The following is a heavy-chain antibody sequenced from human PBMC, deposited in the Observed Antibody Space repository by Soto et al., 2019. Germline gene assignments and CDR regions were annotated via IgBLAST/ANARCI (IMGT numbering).Heavy chain of an antibody. V-gene: IGHV4-59*08. J-gene: IGHJ6*03. Sequence: SETLSLTCTVSGVSINSYYWIWIRQPPGKGLEWIGFIYYTGITKYNPSLQSRVTISVDTSKNQFSLKLSSVTAADTAVYFCASTSSSWYYYYMDVWGKGTTVTVSS. D-gene: IGHD6-6*01. CDR2: IYYTGIT. CDR1: GVSINSYY. CDR3: ASTSSSWYYYYMDV.